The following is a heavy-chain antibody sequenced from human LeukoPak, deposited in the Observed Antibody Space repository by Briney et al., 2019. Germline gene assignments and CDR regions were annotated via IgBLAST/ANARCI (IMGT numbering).Heavy chain of an antibody. CDR1: GGSISSYY. Sequence: SETLSLTCTVSGGSISSYYWSWIRQPPGKGLEWIGYIYYSGSTNYNPSLKSRVTISVDTSKNQFSLKLSSVTAADTAVYYCARVGTTVTTRSYWYFDLWGRCTLVTVSS. CDR3: ARVGTTVTTRSYWYFDL. J-gene: IGHJ2*01. D-gene: IGHD4-17*01. CDR2: IYYSGST. V-gene: IGHV4-59*01.